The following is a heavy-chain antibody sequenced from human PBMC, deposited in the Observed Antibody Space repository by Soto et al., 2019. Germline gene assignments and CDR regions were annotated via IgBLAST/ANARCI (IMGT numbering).Heavy chain of an antibody. CDR1: GFAFSTYA. CDR2: IVDSGGRA. Sequence: GGSLRLSCAASGFAFSTYAMNWVRQAPGKGLEWVSGIVDSGGRAFYADSVRGRFTISRDNSKNTLYLEMNNLRAEDTAIYYCAPVPAASSYYNTDVWGQGTTVTVSS. D-gene: IGHD2-2*01. CDR3: APVPAASSYYNTDV. V-gene: IGHV3-23*01. J-gene: IGHJ6*02.